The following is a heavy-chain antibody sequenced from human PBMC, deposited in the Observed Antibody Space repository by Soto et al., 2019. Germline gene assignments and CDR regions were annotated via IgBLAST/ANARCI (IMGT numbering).Heavy chain of an antibody. J-gene: IGHJ6*02. Sequence: EVQLVESGGGLVQPGGSLRLSCAASGFMFSDHYMDWVRQAPGKGLEWVGRIRNKANSYTTEYVASVKGRFTISRDDSKNSMYRQMNSLKTEDPAVYYCAIAPMWGGATYYGMDVWCQGTTVNVAS. V-gene: IGHV3-72*01. CDR3: AIAPMWGGATYYGMDV. CDR1: GFMFSDHY. D-gene: IGHD1-26*01. CDR2: IRNKANSYTT.